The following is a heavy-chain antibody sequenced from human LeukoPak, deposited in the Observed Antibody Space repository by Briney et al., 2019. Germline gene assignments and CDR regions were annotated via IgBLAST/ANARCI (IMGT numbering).Heavy chain of an antibody. CDR1: GFTFGDYA. J-gene: IGHJ4*02. D-gene: IGHD4-17*01. CDR3: ARGHDYDRIWFDY. V-gene: IGHV3-30-3*01. CDR2: ISYDGSNK. Sequence: PGGSLRLSCTASGFTFGDYAMHWVRQAPGKGLEWVAVISYDGSNKYYADSVKGRFTISRDNSKNTLYLQMNSLRAEDTAVYYCARGHDYDRIWFDYWGQGILVTVSS.